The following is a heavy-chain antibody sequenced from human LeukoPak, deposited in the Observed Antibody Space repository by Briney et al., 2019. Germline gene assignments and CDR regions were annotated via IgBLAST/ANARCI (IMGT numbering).Heavy chain of an antibody. Sequence: GGSLRLSCAASGFTFDDYAMHWVRQAPGNGLEWVSLISGDGGSTYYAGSVKGRFTISRDNSKNSLYLQMNSLRTEDTALYYCEKDVGGGGVVVTAFDAFDIWGQGTMVTVSS. CDR2: ISGDGGST. CDR1: GFTFDDYA. J-gene: IGHJ3*02. V-gene: IGHV3-43*02. D-gene: IGHD2-21*02. CDR3: EKDVGGGGVVVTAFDAFDI.